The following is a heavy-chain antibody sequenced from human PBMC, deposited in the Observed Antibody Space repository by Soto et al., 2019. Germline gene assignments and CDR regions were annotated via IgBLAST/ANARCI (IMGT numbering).Heavy chain of an antibody. CDR1: GGSISSSSYY. CDR2: IYYSGST. D-gene: IGHD6-13*01. Sequence: PSETLSLTCTVPGGSISSSSYYWGWIRQPPGKGLEWIGSIYYSGSTYYNPSLKSRVTISVDTSKNQFSLKLSSVTAADTAVYYCARLVFFLIAAADPRPYYFDYWGQGTLVTVSS. J-gene: IGHJ4*02. CDR3: ARLVFFLIAAADPRPYYFDY. V-gene: IGHV4-39*01.